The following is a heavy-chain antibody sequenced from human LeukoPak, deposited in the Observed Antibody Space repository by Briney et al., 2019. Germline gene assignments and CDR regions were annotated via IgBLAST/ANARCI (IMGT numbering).Heavy chain of an antibody. J-gene: IGHJ4*02. CDR2: ITSSSSSM. V-gene: IGHV3-48*01. CDR3: ARDYDYASDY. D-gene: IGHD3-16*01. Sequence: GGSLRLSCAASGFTFSSYSMNWVRQAPGKGLEWISYITSSSSSMYYADSVKGRFTISRDNSKNTLYLQMGSLRAEDMAVYYCARDYDYASDYWGQGTLVTVSS. CDR1: GFTFSSYS.